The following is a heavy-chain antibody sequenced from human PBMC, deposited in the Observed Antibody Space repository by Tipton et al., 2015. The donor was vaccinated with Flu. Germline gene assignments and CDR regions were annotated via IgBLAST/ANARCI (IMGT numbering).Heavy chain of an antibody. Sequence: TLSLTCAVSGGSISTSYWSWLRQPAGKGLEWIGRFSTSGSTNYNASLESRVTMSRDTAKNHFSLRLSSATAADTALYYCARDLRGYSGYTGGDAFDIWGQGIMVTVSS. CDR1: GGSISTSY. D-gene: IGHD5-12*01. V-gene: IGHV4-4*07. CDR3: ARDLRGYSGYTGGDAFDI. CDR2: FSTSGST. J-gene: IGHJ3*02.